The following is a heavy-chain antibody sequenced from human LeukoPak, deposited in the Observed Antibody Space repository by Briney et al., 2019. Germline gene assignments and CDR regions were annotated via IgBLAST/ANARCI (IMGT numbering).Heavy chain of an antibody. CDR1: GFTFSGYA. CDR2: ISGSGGST. D-gene: IGHD2-15*01. V-gene: IGHV3-23*01. J-gene: IGHJ4*02. CDR3: AEIVVAASY. Sequence: GGSLRLSCAASGFTFSGYAMSWVRQAPGKGLEWVSAISGSGGSTYYADSVKGRFTISRDNSKNPLYLQMNSLRAEETAVYYCAEIVVAASYWGQGTLVTVSS.